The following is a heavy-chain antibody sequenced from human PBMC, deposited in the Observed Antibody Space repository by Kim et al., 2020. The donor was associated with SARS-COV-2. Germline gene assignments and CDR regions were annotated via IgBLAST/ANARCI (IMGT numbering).Heavy chain of an antibody. CDR1: GGSFSGYY. V-gene: IGHV4-34*01. CDR2: INHSGST. CDR3: ARGISRIQLWLGYYYMDV. Sequence: SETLSLTCAVYGGSFSGYYWSWIRQPPGKGLEWIGEINHSGSTNYNPSLKSRVTISVDTSKNQFSLKLSSVTAADTAVYYCARGISRIQLWLGYYYMDVWGKGTTVTVSS. J-gene: IGHJ6*03. D-gene: IGHD5-18*01.